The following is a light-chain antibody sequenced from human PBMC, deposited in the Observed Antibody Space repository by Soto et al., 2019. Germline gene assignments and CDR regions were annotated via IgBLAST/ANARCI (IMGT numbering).Light chain of an antibody. CDR1: QCIGND. J-gene: IGKJ4*01. CDR3: LQDHNYPLT. CDR2: AAT. V-gene: IGKV1-6*02. Sequence: AIQMAQSPSSLSASVGDRVTITCRASQCIGNDVGWYQQKPGKAPKLLLYAATTLQSGVPSRFSGTRSGTDFTLTISSLQPEDFTTYYCLQDHNYPLTFGGGTTVEIK.